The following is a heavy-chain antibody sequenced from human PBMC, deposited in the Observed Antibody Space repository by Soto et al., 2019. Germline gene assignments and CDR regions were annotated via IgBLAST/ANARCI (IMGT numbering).Heavy chain of an antibody. CDR2: ISYTGRT. D-gene: IGHD6-6*01. V-gene: IGHV4-31*03. CDR1: GGSISSDTNF. J-gene: IGHJ5*02. Sequence: TLSLTCTVSGGSISSDTNFWSWIRQLPGRGLEWIGYISYTGRTYYTPSLNSRLTISLDTSKNLFSLRLSAVTAADTAVYFCARGSFSSSSSWFDPWGQGTLVTVSS. CDR3: ARGSFSSSSSWFDP.